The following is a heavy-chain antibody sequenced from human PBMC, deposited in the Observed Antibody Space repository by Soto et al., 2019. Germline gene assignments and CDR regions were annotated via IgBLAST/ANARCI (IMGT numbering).Heavy chain of an antibody. CDR2: ISGYNGNT. D-gene: IGHD3-22*01. V-gene: IGHV1-18*01. J-gene: IGHJ4*01. CDR1: GYTFTRNG. Sequence: ASVKVSCKASGYTFTRNGSSWVRQAPGHGLEWLGWISGYNGNTNYAQKVQGRVTMTTDTSTSTAYMELRSLSSDDTAMYYCAKTAGPNYYDSSPEPVISAYWG. CDR3: AKTAGPNYYDSSPEPVISAY.